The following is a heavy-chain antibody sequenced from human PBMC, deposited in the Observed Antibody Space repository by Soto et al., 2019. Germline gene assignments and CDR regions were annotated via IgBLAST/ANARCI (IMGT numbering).Heavy chain of an antibody. Sequence: PSETLSLTCTVSGGSISSSTFYWGWIRQNPGKGQEWIGSIYYSGSTYYNPYLKSRVTISVDTSKNQFSLKLSSVTAADTAVYFCARLHGDWNLYEYYGMDVWGQGTTVTVSS. CDR3: ARLHGDWNLYEYYGMDV. CDR2: IYYSGST. V-gene: IGHV4-39*01. D-gene: IGHD1-1*01. J-gene: IGHJ6*02. CDR1: GGSISSSTFY.